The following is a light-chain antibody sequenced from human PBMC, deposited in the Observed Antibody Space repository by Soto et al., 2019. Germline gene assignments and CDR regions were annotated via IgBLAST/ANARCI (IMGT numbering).Light chain of an antibody. V-gene: IGLV2-14*01. Sequence: QSVLTQPASVSGSPGQSITISCTGTSSDVGGYNYVSWYQQHPGKAPKLMIYEVTNRPSGVSNRFSGSKSGNVASLTISWLQAEDEADYYCSSYTSSSTYVFGTGTKVTVL. CDR1: SSDVGGYNY. J-gene: IGLJ1*01. CDR2: EVT. CDR3: SSYTSSSTYV.